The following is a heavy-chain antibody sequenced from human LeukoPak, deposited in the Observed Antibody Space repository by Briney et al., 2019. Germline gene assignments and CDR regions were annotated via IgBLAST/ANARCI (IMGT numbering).Heavy chain of an antibody. D-gene: IGHD3-3*01. CDR1: GGSISSYY. CDR3: ARESRDFWSGINWFDP. V-gene: IGHV4-59*12. Sequence: SETLSLTCTVSGGSISSYYWSWIRQPPGKGLEWIGYIYYSGSTYYNPSLKSRVTISVDTSKNQFSLKLSSVTAADTAVYYCARESRDFWSGINWFDPWGQGTLVTVSS. CDR2: IYYSGST. J-gene: IGHJ5*02.